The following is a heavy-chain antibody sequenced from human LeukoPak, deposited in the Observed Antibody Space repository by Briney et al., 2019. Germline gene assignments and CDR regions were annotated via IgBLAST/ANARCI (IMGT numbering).Heavy chain of an antibody. J-gene: IGHJ4*02. CDR2: ISSSSSYI. Sequence: PGGSLRLSCAASGFTFSSYSMNWVRQAPGKGLEWVSSISSSSSYIYYADSVKGRLTISRDNAKNSLYLQMNSLRAEDTAVYYCATAGAYYYDSSGYYLFDYWGQGTLVTVSS. CDR3: ATAGAYYYDSSGYYLFDY. V-gene: IGHV3-21*01. D-gene: IGHD3-22*01. CDR1: GFTFSSYS.